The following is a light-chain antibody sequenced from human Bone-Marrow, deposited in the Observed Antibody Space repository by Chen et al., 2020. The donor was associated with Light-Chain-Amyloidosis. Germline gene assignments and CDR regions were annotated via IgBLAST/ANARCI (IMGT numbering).Light chain of an antibody. CDR3: QQYGGAPRT. Sequence: EIVLSQSPGTLSLSPGERATLSCRASQRVRSAYLAWYKQKPGQARRVVIYDASSRAPGIPDRFRGSGSVTDFTLNISRLEPEDSAVYFCQQYGGAPRTFGGGTKVEIK. CDR2: DAS. CDR1: QRVRSAY. V-gene: IGKV3-20*01. J-gene: IGKJ4*01.